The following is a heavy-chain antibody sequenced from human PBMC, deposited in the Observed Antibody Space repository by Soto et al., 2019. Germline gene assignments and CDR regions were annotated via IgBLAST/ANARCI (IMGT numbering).Heavy chain of an antibody. CDR1: GGSVSSGSYY. Sequence: QVQLQESGPVLVKPSETLSLTCTVSGGSVSSGSYYWSWIRQPPGKGLEWIGYIYYSGSTNYNPSVKSRVTISVATSKNQFSLKLSSVTAADTAVYYCASLVLYYYDSSGYYYGGSWFDPWGQGTLVTVSS. V-gene: IGHV4-61*01. CDR2: IYYSGST. D-gene: IGHD3-22*01. CDR3: ASLVLYYYDSSGYYYGGSWFDP. J-gene: IGHJ5*02.